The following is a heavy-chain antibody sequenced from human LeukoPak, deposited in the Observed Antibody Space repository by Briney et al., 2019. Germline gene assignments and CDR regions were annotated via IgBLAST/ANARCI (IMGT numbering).Heavy chain of an antibody. D-gene: IGHD3-16*01. CDR2: IIPIFGTA. V-gene: IGHV1-69*13. Sequence: GASVKVSCKASGGTFSSYAISWVRQAPGQGLEWMGGIIPIFGTANYAQKFQGRVTITADESTSTAYMELSSLRSEDTAVYYCARVAGIEGGGNWFDPWGQGTLVTVSS. CDR3: ARVAGIEGGGNWFDP. J-gene: IGHJ5*02. CDR1: GGTFSSYA.